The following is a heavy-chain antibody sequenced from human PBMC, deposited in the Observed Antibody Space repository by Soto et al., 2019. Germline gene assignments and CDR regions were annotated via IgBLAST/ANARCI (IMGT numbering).Heavy chain of an antibody. CDR3: ASSRDGYSFDY. D-gene: IGHD4-4*01. CDR1: GFTFSNYA. V-gene: IGHV3-64*01. CDR2: ISSKGGST. Sequence: GGSLRLSCAASGFTFSNYAMHWVRQAPGKGLEYVSTISSKGGSTYYARSVKGRFTISRDNSKKTLYHQMGSLRAEDMAVYYCASSRDGYSFDYWGQGTQVTVSS. J-gene: IGHJ4*02.